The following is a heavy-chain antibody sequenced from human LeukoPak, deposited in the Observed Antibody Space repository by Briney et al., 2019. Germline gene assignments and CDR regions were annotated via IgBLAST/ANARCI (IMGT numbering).Heavy chain of an antibody. CDR3: ARGWELPDNWFDP. Sequence: GASVKVSCTASGYTFTSYAMHWVRQAPGQRLEWMGWINAGNGNTKYSQKFQGRVTITRDTSASTAYMELSSLRSEDTAVYYCARGWELPDNWFDPWGQGTLVTVSS. CDR1: GYTFTSYA. V-gene: IGHV1-3*01. D-gene: IGHD1-26*01. J-gene: IGHJ5*02. CDR2: INAGNGNT.